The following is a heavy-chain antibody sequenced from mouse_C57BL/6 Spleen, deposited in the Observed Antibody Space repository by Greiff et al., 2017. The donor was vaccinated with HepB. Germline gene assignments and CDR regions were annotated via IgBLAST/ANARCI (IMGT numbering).Heavy chain of an antibody. V-gene: IGHV5-9*01. CDR3: ARDYSNWSAY. Sequence: EVMLVESGGGLVKPGGSLKLSCAASGFTFSSYTMSWVRQTPEKRLEWVATISGGGGNTYYPDSVKGRFTISRDNAKNTLYLQMSSLRSEDTALYYCARDYSNWSAYWGQGTLVTVSA. J-gene: IGHJ3*01. CDR2: ISGGGGNT. D-gene: IGHD2-5*01. CDR1: GFTFSSYT.